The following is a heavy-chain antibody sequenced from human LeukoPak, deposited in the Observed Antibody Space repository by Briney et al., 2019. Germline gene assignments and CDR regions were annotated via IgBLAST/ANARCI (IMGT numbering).Heavy chain of an antibody. CDR1: GFVFTNT. Sequence: GGSLRLSCSASGFVFTNTMYWVRQAPGKGLEWVSTVSGSGDNTYYADPVKGRFTISRDNSKNTLYLQMNSLRVEDTALYYCAKGGVWGQGIAVTVSS. CDR3: AKGGV. CDR2: VSGSGDNT. V-gene: IGHV3-23*01. J-gene: IGHJ6*02.